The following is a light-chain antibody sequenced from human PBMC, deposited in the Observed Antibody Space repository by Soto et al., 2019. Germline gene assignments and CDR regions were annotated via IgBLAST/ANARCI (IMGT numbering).Light chain of an antibody. J-gene: IGLJ2*01. CDR2: ANS. CDR3: QSYDSSLSDLVV. Sequence: QTVVTQPPSVSGAPGQRVTISCTGSSSNIGAGYDVHWYQQLPGTAPKLLIYANSNRPSGVPDRFSGSKSGTSASLAITGLQAEDEADYYCQSYDSSLSDLVVFGGGTKLTVL. CDR1: SSNIGAGYD. V-gene: IGLV1-40*01.